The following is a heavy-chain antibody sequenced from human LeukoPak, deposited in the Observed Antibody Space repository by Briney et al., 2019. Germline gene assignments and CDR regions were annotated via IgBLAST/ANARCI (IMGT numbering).Heavy chain of an antibody. CDR3: ARESIAVAGAPFDY. J-gene: IGHJ4*02. CDR2: ISSCSYK. CDR1: GFPFSSYE. D-gene: IGHD6-19*01. Sequence: GGSLRLSCAASGFPFSSYEMHWVRQAPGKGVEGVSYISSCSYKYDADSVKGRFTISRDNAKNSLYLQMDSLRAEDTAVYYCARESIAVAGAPFDYWRQGTLVTVSS. V-gene: IGHV3-48*03.